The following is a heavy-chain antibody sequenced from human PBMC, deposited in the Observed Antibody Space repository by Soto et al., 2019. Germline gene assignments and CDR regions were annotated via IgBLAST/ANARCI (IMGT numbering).Heavy chain of an antibody. J-gene: IGHJ4*02. CDR2: MNPNTGNS. D-gene: IGHD1-1*01. V-gene: IGHV1-8*01. CDR1: GYTFTSYD. Sequence: ASVKVSCKASGYTFTSYDIYWVRQATGQGLEWMGWMNPNTGNSGYAQKFQGRVTMTSDTSISIAHMELSSLRSEDTAVYYCARRAETNGWNGFGADKYYFDFWGQGTLVTVS. CDR3: ARRAETNGWNGFGADKYYFDF.